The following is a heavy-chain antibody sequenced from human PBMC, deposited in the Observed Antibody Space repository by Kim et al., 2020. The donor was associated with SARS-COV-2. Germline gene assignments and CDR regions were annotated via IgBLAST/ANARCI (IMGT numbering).Heavy chain of an antibody. CDR3: ARAPRGWLQHHGWYYFDY. Sequence: SDTLSLTCTVSGGSISSDYWSWIRQPPGKGLEWIGYIYYSGNTNYNPSLKSRVTISVDTSKNQFSLKLRSVTAADTAVYYCARAPRGWLQHHGWYYFDY. CDR1: GGSISSDY. V-gene: IGHV4-59*01. D-gene: IGHD5-12*01. CDR2: IYYSGNT. J-gene: IGHJ4*01.